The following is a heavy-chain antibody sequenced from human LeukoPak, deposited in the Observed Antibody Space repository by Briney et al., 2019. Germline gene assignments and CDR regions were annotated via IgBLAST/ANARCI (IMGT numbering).Heavy chain of an antibody. D-gene: IGHD1-26*01. CDR1: GGSISSYY. CDR3: ARSRGVGASHFDY. Sequence: SETLSLTCTVSGGSISSYYWSWIRQPPGKGLEWIGYIYYSGSTNYNPSLKSRVTISVDTSKNQFSLKLSSVTAADTAVYYCARSRGVGASHFDYWGQGTLVTVSS. V-gene: IGHV4-59*01. J-gene: IGHJ4*02. CDR2: IYYSGST.